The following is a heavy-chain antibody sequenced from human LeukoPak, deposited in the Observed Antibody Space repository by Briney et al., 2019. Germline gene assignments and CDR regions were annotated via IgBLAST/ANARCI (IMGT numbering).Heavy chain of an antibody. V-gene: IGHV3-9*01. D-gene: IGHD3-22*01. J-gene: IGHJ6*02. CDR1: GFTFDDYA. Sequence: GGSLRLSCAASGFTFDDYAMHWVRQAPGKGLEWVSGISWNSGSIGYADSVKGRFTISRDNAKNSLYLQMNSLRAEDTALYYCAKDHRGYYDSSGYYGMDVWGQGTMVTVSS. CDR2: ISWNSGSI. CDR3: AKDHRGYYDSSGYYGMDV.